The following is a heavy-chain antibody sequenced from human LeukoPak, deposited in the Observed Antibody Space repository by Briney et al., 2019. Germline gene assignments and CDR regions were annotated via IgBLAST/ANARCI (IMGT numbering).Heavy chain of an antibody. CDR3: AKVSATGCHFGY. CDR1: GFTVSSNY. CDR2: IYSGGST. Sequence: GGSLRLSCAASGFTVSSNYMSWVRQAPGKGLEWVSVIYSGGSTYYADSVKGRFTISRDNSKNTLYLQMNSLRAEDTAVYYCAKVSATGCHFGYWGQGTLVTVSS. J-gene: IGHJ4*02. D-gene: IGHD3-9*01. V-gene: IGHV3-53*01.